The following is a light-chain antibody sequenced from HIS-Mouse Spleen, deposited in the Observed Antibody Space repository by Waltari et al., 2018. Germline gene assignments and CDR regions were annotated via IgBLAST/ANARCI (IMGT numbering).Light chain of an antibody. CDR3: QQYGSSPKT. Sequence: EIVLTQSPGTLSLSPGERATLSCRASQSVSSSYLAWYQQLPDRFSGSGSGTDFTLTISRLEPEDFAVYYCQQYGSSPKTFGQGTKVEIK. CDR1: QSVSSSY. V-gene: IGKV3-20*01. J-gene: IGKJ1*01.